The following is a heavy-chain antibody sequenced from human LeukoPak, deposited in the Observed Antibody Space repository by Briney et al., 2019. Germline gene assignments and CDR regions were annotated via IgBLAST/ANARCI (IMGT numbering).Heavy chain of an antibody. Sequence: SETLSLTCAVYGGSFSGYYWSWTRQPPGKGLEWIGEINHSGSTNYNPSLKSRVTISVDTSKNQFSLKLSSVTAADTAVYYCARGSPYYYDSSGYYYWGQGTLVTVSS. CDR1: GGSFSGYY. CDR2: INHSGST. D-gene: IGHD3-22*01. J-gene: IGHJ4*02. CDR3: ARGSPYYYDSSGYYY. V-gene: IGHV4-34*01.